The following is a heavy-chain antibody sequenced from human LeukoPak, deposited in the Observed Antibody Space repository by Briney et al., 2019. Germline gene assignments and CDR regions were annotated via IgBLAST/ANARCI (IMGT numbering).Heavy chain of an antibody. D-gene: IGHD3-22*01. V-gene: IGHV4-59*08. CDR2: ISYRRTT. J-gene: IGHJ4*02. CDR3: ARMDSSGQYYFDY. CDR1: GGYISSYY. Sequence: SETLSLTCTVSGGYISSYYWSWIRQPPGKGLESFAYISYRRTTHYTPSLKSPVPISVDTSKNQFSLKLSSVTAADAAVYYCARMDSSGQYYFDYWGQGTLVTVSS.